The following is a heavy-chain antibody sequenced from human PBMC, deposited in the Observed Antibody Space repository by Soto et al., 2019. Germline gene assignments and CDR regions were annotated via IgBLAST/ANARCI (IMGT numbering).Heavy chain of an antibody. J-gene: IGHJ6*02. CDR1: GYIFSSHC. D-gene: IGHD2-2*01. CDR3: ARDVSGPGSTYVMDV. V-gene: IGHV1-46*01. Sequence: ASVKVSCKASGYIFSSHCISWVRQAPGQCLQWIGIIIPGGGRTAYAQKFQGRVTLTRDMSTSTVYMEQTSLTYDDTAVYYCARDVSGPGSTYVMDVWGQGTTVTVSS. CDR2: IIPGGGRT.